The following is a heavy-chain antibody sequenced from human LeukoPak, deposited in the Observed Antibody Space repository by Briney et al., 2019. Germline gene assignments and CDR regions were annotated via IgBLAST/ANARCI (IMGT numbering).Heavy chain of an antibody. D-gene: IGHD5-12*01. J-gene: IGHJ4*02. CDR3: AKWGYSNFAN. Sequence: GGSLRLSCAASGFSISDNAMNWVRQAPGKGLEWVSYIRSSSDTIYYADSVKGRFTISRDNGKNSVYLQMNSLRAEDTAVYYCAKWGYSNFANWGQGTLVTVSS. V-gene: IGHV3-48*01. CDR1: GFSISDNA. CDR2: IRSSSDTI.